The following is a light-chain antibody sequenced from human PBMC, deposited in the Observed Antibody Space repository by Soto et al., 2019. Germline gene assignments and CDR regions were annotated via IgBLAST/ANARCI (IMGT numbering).Light chain of an antibody. J-gene: IGLJ3*02. Sequence: QSVLTQPPSVSGAPGQRVTMSCTGSSSNIGAGYDVHWYQQLPGTAPKLLLYGNSNRPSGVPDRFSGSKSGTSASLAITGLQAEDEADYYCQSHDSSLSVRVFGGGTKLTVL. CDR2: GNS. CDR3: QSHDSSLSVRV. CDR1: SSNIGAGYD. V-gene: IGLV1-40*01.